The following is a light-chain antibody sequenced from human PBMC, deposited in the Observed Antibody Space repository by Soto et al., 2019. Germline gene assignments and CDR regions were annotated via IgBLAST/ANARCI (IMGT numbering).Light chain of an antibody. Sequence: EIVLTQSPATLSLSPGERATLSCRASQSVRSYLAWYQQKPGQAPRLLIYDTSNRATGIPARFSGSGSGTDFTLTISSLDPEDFAVYYCQQRSNLLLTFGGGTKVEIK. CDR1: QSVRSY. V-gene: IGKV3-11*01. J-gene: IGKJ4*01. CDR2: DTS. CDR3: QQRSNLLLT.